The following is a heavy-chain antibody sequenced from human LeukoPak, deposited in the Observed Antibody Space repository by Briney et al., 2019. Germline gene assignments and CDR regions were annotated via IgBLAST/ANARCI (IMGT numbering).Heavy chain of an antibody. D-gene: IGHD1-26*01. CDR1: GDSVSSNSAA. CDR3: ARDRRGSSYYYYYYMDV. J-gene: IGHJ6*03. V-gene: IGHV6-1*01. CDR2: TYYRSNVYK. Sequence: SQTLSLTCAISGDSVSSNSAAWNWLRQSPSRGLEWLVRTYYRSNVYKEYAVSVKSRITINQDTSKNQFSLQLTSVSPEDTAVYYCARDRRGSSYYYYYYMDVWGKGTTVTVSS.